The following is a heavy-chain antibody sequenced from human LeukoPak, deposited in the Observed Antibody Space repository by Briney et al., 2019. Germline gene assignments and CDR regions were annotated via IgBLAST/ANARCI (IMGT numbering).Heavy chain of an antibody. CDR1: GFTFSGYE. J-gene: IGHJ3*02. V-gene: IGHV3-48*03. Sequence: GGSLRLSCAASGFTFSGYEMNWVRQAPGKGLEWVSYISINGTNMWYADSVKGRFTISRDNSRTSLYLQMSSLRAEDTAVYYCARGGGSAYHYNAFDIWGLGTMVTVSS. D-gene: IGHD3-22*01. CDR2: ISINGTNM. CDR3: ARGGGSAYHYNAFDI.